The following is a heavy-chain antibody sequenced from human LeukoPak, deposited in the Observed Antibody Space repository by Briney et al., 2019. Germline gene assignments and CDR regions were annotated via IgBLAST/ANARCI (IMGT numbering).Heavy chain of an antibody. J-gene: IGHJ6*03. CDR2: IYLSGST. CDR1: GRSITRGGYY. CDR3: ARVPMGASYYYMDV. D-gene: IGHD1-26*01. V-gene: IGHV4-31*03. Sequence: SETLSLTCTVSGRSITRGGYYWSWIRQHPGKGLEWIGYIYLSGSTYYSPSLKSRITISVDTSKNQFSLNLCSVTAADTAVYYCARVPMGASYYYMDVWGKGTTVTVSS.